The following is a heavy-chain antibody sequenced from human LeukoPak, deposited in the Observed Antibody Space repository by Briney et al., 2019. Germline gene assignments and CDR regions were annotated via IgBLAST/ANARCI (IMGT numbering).Heavy chain of an antibody. V-gene: IGHV4-39*01. J-gene: IGHJ4*02. Sequence: SETLSLTCRVSGGSIGRSSYFWGWIRQPPGKGPEWLGRIYYSGSTYYNPSLRRRVTISVDTSKNQFSLKFSSVTAADTAIYYCARVFEMATIRKLYYFDHWGQGTLVTVSS. D-gene: IGHD5-24*01. CDR1: GGSIGRSSYF. CDR2: IYYSGST. CDR3: ARVFEMATIRKLYYFDH.